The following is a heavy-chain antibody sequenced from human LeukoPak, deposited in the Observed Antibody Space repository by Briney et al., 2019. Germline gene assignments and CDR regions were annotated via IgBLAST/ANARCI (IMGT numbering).Heavy chain of an antibody. J-gene: IGHJ4*02. D-gene: IGHD2/OR15-2a*01. CDR3: ARGEFYASQTSYY. CDR2: MNPNSGNT. CDR1: GYTFTSYD. Sequence: ASVKVSCKASGYTFTSYDINWVRQATGQGLEWMGWMNPNSGNTGYAQKLQGRVTMTTDTSTSTAYMELRSLRSDDTAIYYCARGEFYASQTSYYWGQGRLVTVSS. V-gene: IGHV1-8*01.